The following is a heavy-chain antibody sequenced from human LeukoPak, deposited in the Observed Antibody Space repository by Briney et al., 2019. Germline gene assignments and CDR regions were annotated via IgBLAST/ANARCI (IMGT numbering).Heavy chain of an antibody. J-gene: IGHJ4*02. Sequence: SETLSLTCTVSGGSISGYYWSWIRQPPGKGLEWIGYVFYTGSTHYNPSLKSRVTISVDTSRNQFSLKLISVTAADTAVYYCARDRDCTNGVCYTDYWGQGTLVTVSS. CDR3: ARDRDCTNGVCYTDY. CDR1: GGSISGYY. V-gene: IGHV4-59*12. D-gene: IGHD2-8*01. CDR2: VFYTGST.